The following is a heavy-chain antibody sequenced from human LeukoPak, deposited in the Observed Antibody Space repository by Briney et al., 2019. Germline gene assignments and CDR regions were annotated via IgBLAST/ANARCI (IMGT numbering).Heavy chain of an antibody. Sequence: PGGSLRLSCGASGFTFTTYAMTWVRQAPGKGLEWVSSITGSGGSTYYGDSVKGRFTISRDNSKNTLYLQMNSLRAEDTAVYYCAKEYSSSWTFDYWGQGTLVTVSS. D-gene: IGHD6-13*01. V-gene: IGHV3-23*01. J-gene: IGHJ4*02. CDR3: AKEYSSSWTFDY. CDR2: ITGSGGST. CDR1: GFTFTTYA.